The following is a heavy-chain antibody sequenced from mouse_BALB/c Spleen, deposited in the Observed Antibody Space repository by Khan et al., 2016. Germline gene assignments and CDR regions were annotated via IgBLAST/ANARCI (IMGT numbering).Heavy chain of an antibody. CDR3: AEDYYGSNLFAY. CDR2: INTNTGEP. CDR1: GYTFTNYG. Sequence: QIQLVQSGPELKKPGETVKISCKASGYTFTNYGMNWVKQAPGKGLKWMGWINTNTGEPTYAEEFKGRFAFSLETSASTAYLQINNLKNEDTATYCCAEDYYGSNLFAYWGQVTLVTVSA. V-gene: IGHV9-3*02. J-gene: IGHJ3*01. D-gene: IGHD1-1*01.